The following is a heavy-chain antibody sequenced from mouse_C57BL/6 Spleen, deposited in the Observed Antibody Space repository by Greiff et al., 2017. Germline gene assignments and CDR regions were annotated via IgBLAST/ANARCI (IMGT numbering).Heavy chain of an antibody. CDR3: TRSRVSNYFDY. D-gene: IGHD1-1*01. CDR1: GYTFTDYE. V-gene: IGHV1-15*01. J-gene: IGHJ2*01. Sequence: QVQLQQSGAELVRPGASVTLSCKASGYTFTDYEMHWVKQTPVHGLEWIGAIDPETGGTAYNQKFKGKAILTADKSSSTAYMELRSLTSEDSAVYYCTRSRVSNYFDYWGQGTTLTVSS. CDR2: IDPETGGT.